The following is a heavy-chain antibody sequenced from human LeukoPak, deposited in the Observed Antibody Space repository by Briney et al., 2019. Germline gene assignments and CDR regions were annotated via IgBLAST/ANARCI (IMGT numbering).Heavy chain of an antibody. CDR2: ISGSGATT. Sequence: GGSLRLSCAASGFTFSNYAMSWVRQAPGKGLEWVAVISGSGATTFYADSVKGRFTISRDNSKNTLYLQMNTLRGEDTALYYCARGPNSNWSGLDFWGQGTLLTVSS. V-gene: IGHV3-23*01. CDR1: GFTFSNYA. D-gene: IGHD6-6*01. CDR3: ARGPNSNWSGLDF. J-gene: IGHJ4*02.